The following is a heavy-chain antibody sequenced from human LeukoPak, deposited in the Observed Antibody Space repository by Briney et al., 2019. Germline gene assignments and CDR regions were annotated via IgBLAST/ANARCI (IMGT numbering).Heavy chain of an antibody. CDR1: GASISSGSNY. CDR2: IYSSGST. CDR3: ARASVDGYNYFDY. J-gene: IGHJ4*02. D-gene: IGHD5-24*01. Sequence: SSETLSLTCSVSGASISSGSNYWGWIRQPPGKTLEWIGSIYSSGSTYYNPSLKSRVIIIIDTPKNHFSLKLSSVTAADTAVYYCARASVDGYNYFDYWGQGTLVTVSS. V-gene: IGHV4-39*07.